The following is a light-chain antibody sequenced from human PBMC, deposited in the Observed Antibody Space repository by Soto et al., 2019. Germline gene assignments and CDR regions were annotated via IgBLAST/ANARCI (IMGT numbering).Light chain of an antibody. V-gene: IGLV2-14*01. CDR3: SSYTRSSKRV. CDR1: SSDVGGYNY. CDR2: EVS. J-gene: IGLJ2*01. Sequence: QSALTQPASVSGSPGQSITISCTGTSSDVGGYNYVSWYQQHTGKAPKLMIYEVSNRPSGVSNRFSGSKSGNTASLTISGLQAEDEADYYCSSYTRSSKRVFGGGTKVTVL.